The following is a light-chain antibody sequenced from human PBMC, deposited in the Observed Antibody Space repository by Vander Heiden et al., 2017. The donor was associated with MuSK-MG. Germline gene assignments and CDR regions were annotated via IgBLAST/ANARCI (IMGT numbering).Light chain of an antibody. V-gene: IGLV3-21*04. CDR2: YDS. J-gene: IGLJ2*01. CDR1: SSGRKS. CDR3: QVWDSSSDHVV. Sequence: SYVLTQPPPVSGAPGKTAGSNSGGKSSGRKSVHWYQQKPGQAPVLVIYYDSDRPSGIPERFSGSNSGNTATLTISRVEAGDEADYYCQVWDSSSDHVVFGGGTKLTVL.